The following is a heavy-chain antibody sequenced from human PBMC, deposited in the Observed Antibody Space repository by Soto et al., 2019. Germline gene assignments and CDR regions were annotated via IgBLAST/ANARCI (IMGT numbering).Heavy chain of an antibody. D-gene: IGHD1-1*01. CDR2: IKQDGSET. J-gene: IGHJ4*01. Sequence: GGSLRLSCIASGFTFSRHWMSWVRQAPGKGLEWVANIKQDGSETYYVDSVKGRSTVSRDNGKNSLYLQINSLKVEDTAMYYCVRDEGNGNPGVFDSWGLGTLVTVSS. CDR3: VRDEGNGNPGVFDS. V-gene: IGHV3-7*01. CDR1: GFTFSRHW.